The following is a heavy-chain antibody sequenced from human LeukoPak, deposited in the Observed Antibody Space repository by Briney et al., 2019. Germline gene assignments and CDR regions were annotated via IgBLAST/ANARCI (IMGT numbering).Heavy chain of an antibody. CDR2: IYYSGST. Sequence: PSETLSLTCTVSGGSISSYYWSWIRQPPGKGLEWIGYIYYSGSTNYNPSLKSRVTISVDTSKNQFSLKLSSVTTADTAVYYCARDAGVSGYFDYWGQGTLVTVSS. CDR1: GGSISSYY. V-gene: IGHV4-59*01. D-gene: IGHD6-25*01. J-gene: IGHJ4*02. CDR3: ARDAGVSGYFDY.